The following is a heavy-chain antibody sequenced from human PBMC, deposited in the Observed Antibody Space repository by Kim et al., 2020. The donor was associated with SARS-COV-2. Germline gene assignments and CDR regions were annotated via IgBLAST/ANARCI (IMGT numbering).Heavy chain of an antibody. CDR3: AKSGCSGGTCYSDS. V-gene: IGHV1-3*01. J-gene: IGHJ4*02. D-gene: IGHD2-15*01. CDR1: GYTFTTYA. Sequence: ASVKVSCKASGYTFTTYAMQWVCQAPGHSLEWMGWINVGNDGTKYSQKFQGRVTITRDTSASTVYMELSSLRSEDTAVYYCAKSGCSGGTCYSDSWGQGTLVTVSS. CDR2: INVGNDGT.